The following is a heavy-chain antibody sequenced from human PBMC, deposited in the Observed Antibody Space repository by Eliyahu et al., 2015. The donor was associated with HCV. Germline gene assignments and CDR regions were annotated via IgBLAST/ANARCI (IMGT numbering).Heavy chain of an antibody. Sequence: QVQLVESGGGVVQPGRSLRLSCAASGFXFXXXAXPRGRQAXGKGVEWVAVISYDGSNKYYADSVKGRFTISRDNSKNTLYLQMNSLRAEDTAVYYCARDSLADIVVVVAAQXPFDYWGQGTLVTVSS. D-gene: IGHD2-15*01. CDR3: ARDSLADIVVVVAAQXPFDY. V-gene: IGHV3-30-3*01. CDR1: GFXFXXXA. J-gene: IGHJ4*02. CDR2: ISYDGSNK.